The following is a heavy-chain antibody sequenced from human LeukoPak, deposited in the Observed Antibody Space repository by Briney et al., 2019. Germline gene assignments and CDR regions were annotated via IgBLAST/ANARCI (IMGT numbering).Heavy chain of an antibody. Sequence: ETLSLTCAVSGGSISSSNWWSWVRQAPGKGLEWVSVIYSGGSTYYADSVKGRFTISRDNSKNTLYLQMNSLRAEDTAVYYCARENRVVGRPFDIWGQGTMVIVSS. D-gene: IGHD2-15*01. CDR1: GGSISSSNW. CDR3: ARENRVVGRPFDI. V-gene: IGHV3-53*01. CDR2: IYSGGST. J-gene: IGHJ3*02.